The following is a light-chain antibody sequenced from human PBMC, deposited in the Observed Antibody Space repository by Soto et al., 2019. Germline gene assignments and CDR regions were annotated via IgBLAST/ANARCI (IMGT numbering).Light chain of an antibody. CDR1: SGHSTYP. J-gene: IGLJ3*02. CDR3: QTWGVGLWV. Sequence: QSVLTQSPSASASLGASVKLTCTLSSGHSTYPIAWHQQQPQRGPRFLMRLNSDGSHTKGDGIPDRFSGSSSGAERYLTISSLQSEDEADYYCQTWGVGLWVFGGGTKVTVL. V-gene: IGLV4-69*01. CDR2: LNSDGSH.